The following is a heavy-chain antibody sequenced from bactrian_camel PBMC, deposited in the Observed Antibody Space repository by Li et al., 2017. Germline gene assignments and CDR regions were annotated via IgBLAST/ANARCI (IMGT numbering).Heavy chain of an antibody. Sequence: HVQLVESGGGSVQVGGSLRLSCVASGDTIGRYCMGWFRQIPDKEREAVAGIESDGSTSYADSVKGRFIISRDNSKMTWSLQMNNQKSEDTAVYYCAAVTGCSLVPWLRDPGQKSGPINWGQGTQVTVS. CDR3: AAVTGCSLVPWLRDPGQKSGPIN. J-gene: IGHJ4*01. CDR2: IESDGST. D-gene: IGHD3*01. CDR1: GDTIGRYC. V-gene: IGHV3S55*01.